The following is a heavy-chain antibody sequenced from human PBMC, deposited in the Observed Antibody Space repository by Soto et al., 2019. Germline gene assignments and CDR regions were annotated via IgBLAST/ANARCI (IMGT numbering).Heavy chain of an antibody. V-gene: IGHV4-59*01. CDR2: SYDSGST. CDR3: AGLGANAYGGCGCYRDP. D-gene: IGHD2-21*02. Sequence: QVQLQESGPGLVKPSETLSLTCTVSGGSISSYYWSWIRQPPGKGLECIGYSYDSGSTNYTPSLKRRVAISVDTSKNLFALKLTSVTAADTGVYYCAGLGANAYGGCGCYRDPWGQGTLVTVSS. J-gene: IGHJ5*02. CDR1: GGSISSYY.